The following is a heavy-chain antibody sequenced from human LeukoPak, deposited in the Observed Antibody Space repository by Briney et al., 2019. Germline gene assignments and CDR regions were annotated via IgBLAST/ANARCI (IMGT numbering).Heavy chain of an antibody. V-gene: IGHV3-33*01. CDR2: LVYDARG. J-gene: IGHJ4*02. CDR1: GFPFSSYG. CDR3: ARDLSAAFDF. Sequence: GGSLRLPCAASGFPFSSYGMHWVRQAPGKGLEWVARLVYDARGDYANSVKGRFSISRDDSKNTLFLDMSNLRVEDTALYYCARDLSAAFDFWGQGVLVTVSS. D-gene: IGHD6-19*01.